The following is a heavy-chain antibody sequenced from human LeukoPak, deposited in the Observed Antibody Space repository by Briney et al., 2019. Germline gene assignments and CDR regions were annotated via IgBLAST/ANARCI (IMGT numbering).Heavy chain of an antibody. CDR3: AKDLVRYSSGWPRYDY. Sequence: GGSLRLSCAASGFTFSSYGMHWVRQAPGKGLEWVAFIRYDGSNKYYADSVKGRFTISRDNSKNTLYLQMNSLRAEDTAVYYCAKDLVRYSSGWPRYDYWGQGTLVTVSS. D-gene: IGHD6-19*01. J-gene: IGHJ4*02. CDR2: IRYDGSNK. V-gene: IGHV3-30*02. CDR1: GFTFSSYG.